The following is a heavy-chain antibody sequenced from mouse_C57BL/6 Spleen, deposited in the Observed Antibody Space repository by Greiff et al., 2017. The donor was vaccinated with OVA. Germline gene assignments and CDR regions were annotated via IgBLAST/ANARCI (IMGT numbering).Heavy chain of an antibody. J-gene: IGHJ1*03. CDR2: IDPETGGT. CDR1: GYTITDYE. Sequence: QVQLQQSGAELVRPGASVTLSCKASGYTITDYEMHWVKQTPVHGLEWIGAIDPETGGTAYNQKFKGKAILTADKSSSTAYMELRSLTSEDSAVYYCTRKGSNPYWYFDVWGTGTTVTVSS. V-gene: IGHV1-15*01. D-gene: IGHD2-5*01. CDR3: TRKGSNPYWYFDV.